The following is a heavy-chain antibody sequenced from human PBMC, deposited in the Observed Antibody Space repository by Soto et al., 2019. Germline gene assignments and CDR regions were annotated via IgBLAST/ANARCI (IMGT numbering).Heavy chain of an antibody. CDR3: MRDFQGF. J-gene: IGHJ1*01. Sequence: GGSLRLSCAGSGFTFSSFWMTWVRQAPGKGLECVANIKGDGSVTNYVDSVKGRFTISRDNAKNPLYLQMNSLRSEDTAVYYCMRDFQGFWGQGILVTVSS. V-gene: IGHV3-7*01. CDR1: GFTFSSFW. CDR2: IKGDGSVT.